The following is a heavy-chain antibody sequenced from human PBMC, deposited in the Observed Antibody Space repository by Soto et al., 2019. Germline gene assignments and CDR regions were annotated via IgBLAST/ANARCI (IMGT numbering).Heavy chain of an antibody. J-gene: IGHJ4*02. Sequence: QVQLVQSGAEVKKPGASVKVSCKASGYIFINYYIHWVRQAPGQGLEWIGIINPNGGSTNYAQKFQGRVTLARDTSTSTVYMDLSSLRSEDTAMYYCARDLAAGDFWGQGTLVTVSS. CDR1: GYIFINYY. CDR3: ARDLAAGDF. CDR2: INPNGGST. V-gene: IGHV1-46*01. D-gene: IGHD6-13*01.